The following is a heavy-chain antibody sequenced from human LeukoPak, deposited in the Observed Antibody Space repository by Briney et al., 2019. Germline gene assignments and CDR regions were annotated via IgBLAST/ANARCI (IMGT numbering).Heavy chain of an antibody. Sequence: ASVKVSCTASGYTFTSYGISWVRQAPGQGLEWMGWISAYNGNTNYAQKLQGRVTMTTDTSTSTAYMELRSLRSDDTAVYYCARNPRNYYDSSGYYWFDYWGQGTLVTVSS. CDR1: GYTFTSYG. V-gene: IGHV1-18*01. J-gene: IGHJ4*02. CDR2: ISAYNGNT. D-gene: IGHD3-22*01. CDR3: ARNPRNYYDSSGYYWFDY.